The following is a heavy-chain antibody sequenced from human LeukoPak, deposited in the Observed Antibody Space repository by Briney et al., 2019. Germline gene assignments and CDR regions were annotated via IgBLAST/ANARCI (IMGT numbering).Heavy chain of an antibody. CDR2: LYSDGNT. J-gene: IGHJ4*02. CDR1: GFTVITND. Sequence: PGGSLRPSCAASGFTVITNDMTCVRHAPGKGLEWVSVLYSDGNTKYADSVQGRFTISRDNSKNTLYLEMNSLSPDDTAVYYCARGVEPLAANTLAYWGQGTLVTVSS. D-gene: IGHD1-14*01. CDR3: ARGVEPLAANTLAY. V-gene: IGHV3-53*01.